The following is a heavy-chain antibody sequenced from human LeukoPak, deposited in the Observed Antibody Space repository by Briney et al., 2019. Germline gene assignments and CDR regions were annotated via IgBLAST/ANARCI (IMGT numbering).Heavy chain of an antibody. V-gene: IGHV3-30-3*01. D-gene: IGHD3-10*01. Sequence: GGSLRLSCAASGFTFSSYAMHWVRQAPGKGLEWVAVISYDGSNKYYADSVKGRFTISRDNSKNTLYLQMNSLRAEDTAVYYCARSYYYGSGIPRDAFDIWGQGTMVTVSS. J-gene: IGHJ3*02. CDR3: ARSYYYGSGIPRDAFDI. CDR2: ISYDGSNK. CDR1: GFTFSSYA.